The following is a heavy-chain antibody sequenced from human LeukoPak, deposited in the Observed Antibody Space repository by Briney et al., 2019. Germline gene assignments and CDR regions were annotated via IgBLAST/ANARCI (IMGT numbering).Heavy chain of an antibody. CDR3: ARPIATASFDAFDI. CDR2: IYPGDSDT. CDR1: GYSFTRYW. Sequence: ESLKISCKGSGYSFTRYWIGWVRQMPGKGLEWMGIIYPGDSDTRYRPSFQGQVTISADKSISTAYLQWSSLKASDTAIYYCARPIATASFDAFDIWGQGAMVTVSS. D-gene: IGHD6-13*01. V-gene: IGHV5-51*01. J-gene: IGHJ3*02.